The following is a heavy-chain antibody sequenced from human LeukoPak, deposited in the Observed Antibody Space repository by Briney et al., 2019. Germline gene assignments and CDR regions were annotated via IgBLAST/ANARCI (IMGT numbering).Heavy chain of an antibody. Sequence: SQTLSLTCAISGDSVSSNSAAWNWIRQSPSRGLEWLGRTYYRSKWYNDYAVSVKSRITINPDTSKNQFSLQLNSVTPEDAAVYYCARAGRGSGSYYSSLDWFDPWGQGTLVTVSS. D-gene: IGHD3-10*01. CDR2: TYYRSKWYN. J-gene: IGHJ5*02. CDR1: GDSVSSNSAA. V-gene: IGHV6-1*01. CDR3: ARAGRGSGSYYSSLDWFDP.